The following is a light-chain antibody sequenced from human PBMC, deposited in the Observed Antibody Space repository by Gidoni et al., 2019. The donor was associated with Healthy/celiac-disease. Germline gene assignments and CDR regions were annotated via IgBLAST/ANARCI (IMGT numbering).Light chain of an antibody. J-gene: IGLJ2*01. Sequence: SYELTQPPSVSVSPGQTDSITCSGDKLGDKYACWYQQKPGQSPVLVIYQDSKRPSGIPELFSGSNSGNTATLTISGTQAMDEADYYCQAWDSSTAWVFGGGTKLTVL. CDR2: QDS. CDR3: QAWDSSTAWV. V-gene: IGLV3-1*01. CDR1: KLGDKY.